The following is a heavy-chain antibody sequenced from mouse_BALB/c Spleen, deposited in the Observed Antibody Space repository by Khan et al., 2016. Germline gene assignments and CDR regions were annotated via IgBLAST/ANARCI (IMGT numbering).Heavy chain of an antibody. V-gene: IGHV5-12-2*01. Sequence: EVELVESGGGLVQPGGSLKLSCAASGFTFSNYTMSWVRQTPEKRLEWVAYIGNGGGTTYYPDSVKGRFTISRDNANNTLYLQMSSLKSGDPAMYYCARHSGYFAYWGQGTLVTVSA. J-gene: IGHJ3*01. CDR1: GFTFSNYT. D-gene: IGHD1-2*01. CDR3: ARHSGYFAY. CDR2: IGNGGGTT.